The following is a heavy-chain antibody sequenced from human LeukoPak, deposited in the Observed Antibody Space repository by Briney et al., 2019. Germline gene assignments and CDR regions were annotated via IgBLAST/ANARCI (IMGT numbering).Heavy chain of an antibody. CDR3: ARHAVEMAYFDY. D-gene: IGHD5-24*01. J-gene: IGHJ4*02. Sequence: SETLSLTCTVSGGSISSYYWRWIRQPPGKGLEWIGYIYTSGSTNYNPSLKSRVTISVDTSKNQFSLKLSSVTAADTAVYYCARHAVEMAYFDYWGQGTLVTVSS. CDR1: GGSISSYY. V-gene: IGHV4-4*09. CDR2: IYTSGST.